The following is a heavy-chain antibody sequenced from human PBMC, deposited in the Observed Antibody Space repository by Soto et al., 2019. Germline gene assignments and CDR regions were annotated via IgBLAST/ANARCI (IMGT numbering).Heavy chain of an antibody. V-gene: IGHV3-30*18. J-gene: IGHJ5*01. CDR2: ISYDGSNT. Sequence: EGSLRLSCVASGFTFSSYGMHWVRQAPGKGLEWVAIISYDGSNTYYADSVKGRFTISRDNSKNTLYLQMNSLRAEDTAVYYCAKDYETYGAHRDESWGHRPLVTVPS. CDR1: GFTFSSYG. CDR3: AKDYETYGAHRDES. D-gene: IGHD4-17*01.